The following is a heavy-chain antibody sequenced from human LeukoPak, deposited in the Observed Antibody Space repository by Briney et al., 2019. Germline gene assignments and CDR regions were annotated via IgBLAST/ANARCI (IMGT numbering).Heavy chain of an antibody. D-gene: IGHD4-23*01. CDR3: ARSYGGNEYYFDY. V-gene: IGHV1-2*02. J-gene: IGHJ4*02. Sequence: ASVKVSCKASGYTFTGYYMHWVRQAPGQGLEWMGWINPNSGGTNYAQKFQGRVTMTRDTSISTAYMELSRLRSDDTAVYYCARSYGGNEYYFDYWGQGTLVTVSS. CDR2: INPNSGGT. CDR1: GYTFTGYY.